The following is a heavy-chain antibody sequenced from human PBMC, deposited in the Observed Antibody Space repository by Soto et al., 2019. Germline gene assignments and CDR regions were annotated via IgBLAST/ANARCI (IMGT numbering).Heavy chain of an antibody. CDR2: IYWDDDK. V-gene: IGHV2-5*02. J-gene: IGHJ4*02. Sequence: QITLKESGPTLVKPTQTLTLTCTFSGFSLSTSGVGVGWIRQPPGKALEWLALIYWDDDKRYSPSLKSRLTXTXXTSKNQVVLTMTNMDPVDTATYSCARVNSSSSLDYWGQGTLVTVSS. CDR3: ARVNSSSSLDY. CDR1: GFSLSTSGVG. D-gene: IGHD6-6*01.